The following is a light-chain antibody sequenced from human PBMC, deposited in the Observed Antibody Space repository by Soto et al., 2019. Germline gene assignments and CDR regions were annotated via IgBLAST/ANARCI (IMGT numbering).Light chain of an antibody. J-gene: IGKJ1*01. CDR2: GAS. Sequence: EIVLTQSPGTLSLSPGERATLSCRASQSVSSNYLAWYQQKPGQAPRPLIYGASSRATGIPDRFSGSGAGTDFTLTISRLEPEDFAVYYCQQYGSSPGTFGQGTKV. CDR1: QSVSSNY. CDR3: QQYGSSPGT. V-gene: IGKV3-20*01.